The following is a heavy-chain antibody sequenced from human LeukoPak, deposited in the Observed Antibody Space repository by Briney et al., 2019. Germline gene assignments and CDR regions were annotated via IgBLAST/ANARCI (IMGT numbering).Heavy chain of an antibody. CDR3: AKVNWEAESGHC. CDR2: FRDGNP. V-gene: IGHV3-23*01. J-gene: IGHJ4*02. D-gene: IGHD7-27*01. CDR1: GFTLSTYA. Sequence: GGSLRLSCAASGFTLSTYAMSWVRQAPGKGLEWVSAFRDGNPFYANSVKGRFTISRDNSKNTPYLQMNGLTAEDTAVYYCAKVNWEAESGHCWGQGTLVTVSS.